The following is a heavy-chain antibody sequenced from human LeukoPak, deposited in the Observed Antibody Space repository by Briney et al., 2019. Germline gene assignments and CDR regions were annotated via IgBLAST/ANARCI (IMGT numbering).Heavy chain of an antibody. CDR2: INPNSGGT. Sequence: AXVKVSCKASGYTFTGNYMHWVRQAPGQGIEWMGRINPNSGGTNYAQRFQGRVTLNRDTSITTAYMELTSLTSDDTAVYYCARDRGSGDVFDYWGQGTLVTVSS. CDR3: ARDRGSGDVFDY. J-gene: IGHJ4*02. V-gene: IGHV1-2*06. D-gene: IGHD3-10*01. CDR1: GYTFTGNY.